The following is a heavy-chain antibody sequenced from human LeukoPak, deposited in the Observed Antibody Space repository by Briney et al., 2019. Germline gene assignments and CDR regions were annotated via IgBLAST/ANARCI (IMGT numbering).Heavy chain of an antibody. CDR3: ARSMITFGGVAQYYFDY. Sequence: ASVKVSCKASGGTFSSYAISWVRQAPGQGLEWMGGIIPIFGTANYAQKFQGRVTITAGESTSTAYMELSSLRSEDTAVYYCARSMITFGGVAQYYFDYWGQGTLVTVSS. V-gene: IGHV1-69*13. CDR1: GGTFSSYA. CDR2: IIPIFGTA. D-gene: IGHD3-16*01. J-gene: IGHJ4*02.